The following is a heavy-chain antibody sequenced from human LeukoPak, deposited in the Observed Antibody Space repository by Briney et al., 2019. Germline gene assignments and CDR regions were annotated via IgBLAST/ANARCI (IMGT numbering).Heavy chain of an antibody. D-gene: IGHD6-19*01. CDR2: IYYSGST. CDR1: GGSISSYY. Sequence: SETLSLTCTVSGGSISSYYWSWIRQPPGKGLEGIGYIYYSGSTNYNPSLTSRVTISVDTSKNQFSLKLSSVTAADTAVYYCARVLSGAVADNWGQGTLVTVSS. V-gene: IGHV4-59*01. CDR3: ARVLSGAVADN. J-gene: IGHJ1*01.